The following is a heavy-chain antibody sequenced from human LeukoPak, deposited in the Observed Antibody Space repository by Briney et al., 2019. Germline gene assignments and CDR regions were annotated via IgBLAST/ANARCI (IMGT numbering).Heavy chain of an antibody. Sequence: PGGSLRLSCAASGFSFSDYGMYWVRQAPGKGLEXXXGISCNGIYTYYANSVKGRFTISRDNSKNTLYLQMGSLRPEDMGVYYCARGPTVITFDAFDVRGQGTMVTVSS. D-gene: IGHD4-17*01. CDR2: ISCNGIYT. CDR1: GFSFSDYG. CDR3: ARGPTVITFDAFDV. V-gene: IGHV3-64*01. J-gene: IGHJ3*01.